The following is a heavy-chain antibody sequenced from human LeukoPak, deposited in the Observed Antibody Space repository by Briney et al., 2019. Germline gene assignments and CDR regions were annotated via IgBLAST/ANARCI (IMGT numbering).Heavy chain of an antibody. CDR2: IIPIFGTA. J-gene: IGHJ5*02. V-gene: IGHV1-69*05. CDR3: AQGSGYYAFLNWFDP. Sequence: GALVKVSCKASGGTLSSYAISWVRQAPGQGLEWMGGIIPIFGTANYAQKFQGRVTITTDESTSTAYMELSSLRSEDTAVYYCAQGSGYYAFLNWFDPWGQGTLVTVSS. D-gene: IGHD3-22*01. CDR1: GGTLSSYA.